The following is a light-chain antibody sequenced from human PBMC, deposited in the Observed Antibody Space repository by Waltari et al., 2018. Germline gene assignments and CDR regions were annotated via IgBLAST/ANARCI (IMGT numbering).Light chain of an antibody. CDR3: GTWDSSLRTVV. Sequence: QSVLPQPPSVSAAPGQRVTLSCSGSSPNSANGSVSCYQQLPGTAPKLPLYDNNKRPSGTPDRFSGSKSGTSATLGITGLQTGDEADYYCGTWDSSLRTVVFGGGTKLTVL. J-gene: IGLJ2*01. CDR1: SPNSANGS. CDR2: DNN. V-gene: IGLV1-51*01.